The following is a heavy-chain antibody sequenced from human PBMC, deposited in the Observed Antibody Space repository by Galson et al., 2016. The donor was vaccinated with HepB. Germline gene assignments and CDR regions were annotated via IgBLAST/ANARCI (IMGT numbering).Heavy chain of an antibody. V-gene: IGHV3-11*04. CDR1: GFTFGDYY. CDR2: ISTTGSNT. J-gene: IGHJ4*02. CDR3: ARDPGYITAAPFFDY. Sequence: SLRLSCAASGFTFGDYYMTWIRQAPGKGLEWVSYISTTGSNTYHADSVKGRFTISRDNAKNSLYVQMNSLRVEDTAVYYCARDPGYITAAPFFDYWGQGTLVTVSS. D-gene: IGHD5-24*01.